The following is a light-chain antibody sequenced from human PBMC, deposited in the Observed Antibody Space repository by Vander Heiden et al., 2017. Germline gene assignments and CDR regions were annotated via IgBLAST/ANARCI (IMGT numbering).Light chain of an antibody. V-gene: IGKV3-15*01. CDR2: GTS. J-gene: IGKJ2*01. Sequence: EIVLTQSPATLSVSPGKRATLSCRASQTVTSTLAWSQPKPGTAPGLLIYGTSTRATGIPARFSGSGSGTEFTLTISSLQSEDFVVYYCQQYNNWTLYTFGQGTKLEIK. CDR1: QTVTST. CDR3: QQYNNWTLYT.